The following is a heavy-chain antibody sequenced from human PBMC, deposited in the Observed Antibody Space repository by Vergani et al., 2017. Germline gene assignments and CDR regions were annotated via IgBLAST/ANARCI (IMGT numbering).Heavy chain of an antibody. D-gene: IGHD5-18*01. CDR1: GFSFGDYA. V-gene: IGHV3-49*04. J-gene: IGHJ4*02. CDR2: IRNKAYGGTT. Sequence: EVQLVESGGGLVPPGRSLRLSCAASGFSFGDYAMTWVRQAPGKGLEWVAFIRNKAYGGTTEYAASVKGRFTISRDDSKRLAYLQLSGLKTEDTAVYFCVRERGYSFGYSDYWGQGTLVTVSS. CDR3: VRERGYSFGYSDY.